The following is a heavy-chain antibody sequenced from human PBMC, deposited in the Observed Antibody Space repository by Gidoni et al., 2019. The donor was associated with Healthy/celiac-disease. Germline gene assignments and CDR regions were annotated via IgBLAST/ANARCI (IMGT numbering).Heavy chain of an antibody. CDR3: ARATRPSYQPFDY. CDR1: GGSISSYY. CDR2: IYYSGST. J-gene: IGHJ4*02. Sequence: QVQLQVSGPGLVKPSETLSITCTVSGGSISSYYWSWIRQPPGNGLEWIVYIYYSGSTNYNPHLKSRVTISVDTYKNQFSVELSSVTAADTAVYYCARATRPSYQPFDYWGQGTLVTGSS. V-gene: IGHV4-59*01. D-gene: IGHD2-2*01.